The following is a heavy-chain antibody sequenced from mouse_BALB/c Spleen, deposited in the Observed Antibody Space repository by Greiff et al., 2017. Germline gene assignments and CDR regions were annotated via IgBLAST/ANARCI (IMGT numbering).Heavy chain of an antibody. V-gene: IGHV5-17*02. CDR1: GFTFSSFG. Sequence: EVQLVESGGGLVQPGGSRKLSCAASGFTFSSFGMHWVRQAPEKGLEWVAYISSGSSTIYYADTVKGRFTISRDNPKNTLFLQMTSLRSEDTAMYYCARVRDGNYAWFAYWGQGTLVTVSA. CDR3: ARVRDGNYAWFAY. J-gene: IGHJ3*01. CDR2: ISSGSSTI. D-gene: IGHD2-1*01.